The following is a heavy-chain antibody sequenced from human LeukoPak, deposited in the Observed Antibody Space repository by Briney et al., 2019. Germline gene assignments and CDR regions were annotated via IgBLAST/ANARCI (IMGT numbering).Heavy chain of an antibody. CDR2: ISGSGGAT. V-gene: IGHV3-23*01. CDR1: GFTFSSYG. J-gene: IGHJ4*02. D-gene: IGHD2-2*01. Sequence: PGGSLRLSCAASGFTFSSYGMHWVRQAPGKGLEWVSTISGSGGATYYADSVKGRFTISRDNSKITLYLQMNGLRAEDTALFYCAKAVVVVPAATPFDYWGLGTLVTVSS. CDR3: AKAVVVVPAATPFDY.